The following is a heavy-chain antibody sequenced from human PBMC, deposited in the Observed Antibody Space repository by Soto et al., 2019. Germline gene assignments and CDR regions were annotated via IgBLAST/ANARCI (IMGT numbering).Heavy chain of an antibody. CDR1: GGSISSSNW. V-gene: IGHV4-4*02. J-gene: IGHJ6*02. D-gene: IGHD2-2*01. CDR3: ARGVDIVVVPAAMAYYYYGMDV. CDR2: IYHSGST. Sequence: SETLSLTCAVSGGSISSSNWWSWVRQPPGKGLEWIGEIYHSGSTNYNPSLKSRVTISVDKSKNQFSLKLGSVTAADTAVYYCARGVDIVVVPAAMAYYYYGMDVWGQGTTVTVSS.